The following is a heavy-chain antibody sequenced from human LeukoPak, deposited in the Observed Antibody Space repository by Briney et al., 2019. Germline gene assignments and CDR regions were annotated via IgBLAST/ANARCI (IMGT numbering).Heavy chain of an antibody. J-gene: IGHJ4*02. Sequence: GGSLRLSCAASGFSVSSNFMSWVRQAPGKGPECVSLIYSGGGTYYADSVKGRFTISRDKSKNTLYLRMNSLRVEDTAVYYCLRKTDTLVSGDFWGQGTLVSVSS. CDR3: LRKTDTLVSGDF. V-gene: IGHV3-53*01. CDR2: IYSGGGT. D-gene: IGHD3-10*01. CDR1: GFSVSSNF.